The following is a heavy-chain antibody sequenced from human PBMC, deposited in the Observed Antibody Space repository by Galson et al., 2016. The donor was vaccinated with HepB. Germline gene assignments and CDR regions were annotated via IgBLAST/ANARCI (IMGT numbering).Heavy chain of an antibody. V-gene: IGHV3-33*01. D-gene: IGHD3-3*01. CDR2: IWYDGSKK. CDR3: ARMSPDTKDDFWSSFYAHPYYYYGLDV. J-gene: IGHJ6*02. Sequence: SLRLSCAASGFTFSNYGMHWVRQAPGKGLEWVAVIWYDGSKKYYADSVKGRFTISRDNSKNTLSLQMNSLRAEDTAVFYCARMSPDTKDDFWSSFYAHPYYYYGLDVWGQGTTVTVSS. CDR1: GFTFSNYG.